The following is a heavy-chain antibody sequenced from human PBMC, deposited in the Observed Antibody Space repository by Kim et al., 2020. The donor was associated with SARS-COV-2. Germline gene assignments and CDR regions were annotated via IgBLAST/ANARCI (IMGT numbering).Heavy chain of an antibody. V-gene: IGHV3-23*01. Sequence: LSLTCAASGFTFSSYAMSWVRQAPGKGLEWVSAISGSGGSTYYADSVKGRFTISRDNSKNTLYLQMNSLRAEDTAVYYCAKDGPYCGGDCYGSYWYFDLWGRGTLVTVSS. CDR3: AKDGPYCGGDCYGSYWYFDL. CDR1: GFTFSSYA. CDR2: ISGSGGST. J-gene: IGHJ2*01. D-gene: IGHD2-21*02.